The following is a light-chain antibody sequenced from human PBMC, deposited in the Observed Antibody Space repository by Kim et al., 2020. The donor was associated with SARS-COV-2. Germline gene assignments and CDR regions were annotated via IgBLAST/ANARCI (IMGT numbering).Light chain of an antibody. V-gene: IGLV3-1*01. CDR2: QDK. CDR3: QAWDSTSVV. CDR1: NLGDKY. J-gene: IGLJ2*01. Sequence: VSPAQTASITCSGENLGDKYVCWYQQKPGRSPVLVIYQDKKRPSGIPERFSGSNSGNTATLTISGTQAMDEADYYCQAWDSTSVVFGGGTKVTVL.